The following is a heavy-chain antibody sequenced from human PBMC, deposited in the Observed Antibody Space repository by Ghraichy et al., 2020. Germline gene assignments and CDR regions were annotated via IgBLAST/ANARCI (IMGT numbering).Heavy chain of an antibody. CDR2: IIPIFGTA. CDR1: GGTFSSYA. Sequence: SVKVSCKASGGTFSSYAISWVRQAPGQGLEWMGGIIPIFGTANYAQKFQGRVTITADESTSTAYMELSSLRSEDTAVYYCARDRLPDDYGAFDIWGQGTMVTVSS. D-gene: IGHD4-17*01. CDR3: ARDRLPDDYGAFDI. J-gene: IGHJ3*02. V-gene: IGHV1-69*13.